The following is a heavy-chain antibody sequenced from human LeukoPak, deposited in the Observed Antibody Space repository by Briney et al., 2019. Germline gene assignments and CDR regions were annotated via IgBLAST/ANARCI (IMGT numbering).Heavy chain of an antibody. Sequence: ASVKVSCKASGYTFTSYGISWVRQAPGQGLEWMGWISAYNGNTNYAQKLQGRVTMTTDTSTSTAYMELRSLRSDDTAVYYCAREPVNIVGATFWWFDPWGQGTLVTVSS. D-gene: IGHD1-26*01. CDR2: ISAYNGNT. V-gene: IGHV1-18*01. CDR3: AREPVNIVGATFWWFDP. CDR1: GYTFTSYG. J-gene: IGHJ5*02.